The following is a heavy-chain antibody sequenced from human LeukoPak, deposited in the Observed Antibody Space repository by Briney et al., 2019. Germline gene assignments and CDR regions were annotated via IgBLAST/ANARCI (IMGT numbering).Heavy chain of an antibody. D-gene: IGHD4-17*01. CDR2: INPNSGGT. CDR3: ARPYGDRRYYYYYMDV. Sequence: ASVKVSCKASGYTFTGYYMHWVRQAPGQGLEWMGWINPNSGGTNYAQKFQGRVTMTRDTSISTAYMELSRLRSDDTAVYYCARPYGDRRYYYYYMDVWGEGTTVTISS. CDR1: GYTFTGYY. V-gene: IGHV1-2*02. J-gene: IGHJ6*03.